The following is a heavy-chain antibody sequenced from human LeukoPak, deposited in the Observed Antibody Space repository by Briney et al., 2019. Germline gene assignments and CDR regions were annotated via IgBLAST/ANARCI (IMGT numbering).Heavy chain of an antibody. CDR2: MNPNSGNT. Sequence: ASVKVSCKASGYTFTSYDINWVRQATGQGLEWMGWMNPNSGNTGYAQKFQGRVTMTRNTSISTAYMELSSLRSEDTAVYYCARGRLLWFGELRQGNAFDIWGQGTMVTVSS. J-gene: IGHJ3*02. CDR3: ARGRLLWFGELRQGNAFDI. V-gene: IGHV1-8*01. CDR1: GYTFTSYD. D-gene: IGHD3-10*01.